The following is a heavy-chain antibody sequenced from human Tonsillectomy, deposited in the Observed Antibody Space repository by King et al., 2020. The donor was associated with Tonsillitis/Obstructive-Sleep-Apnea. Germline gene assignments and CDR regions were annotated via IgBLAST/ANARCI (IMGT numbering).Heavy chain of an antibody. CDR3: ASGRIAVADSHNPGTPDMYYFDC. J-gene: IGHJ4*02. V-gene: IGHV1-69*01. CDR2: IIPIFGRA. D-gene: IGHD6-19*01. Sequence: QLVQSGAEVKKPVSSVKVSCKASGGTFSSYAISWVRQAPGQGLEWMGGIIPIFGRANYAQKCKDRVTITADESTNTAYMELSSLRSEDTAVYYCASGRIAVADSHNPGTPDMYYFDCWGQGTLVTVSS. CDR1: GGTFSSYA.